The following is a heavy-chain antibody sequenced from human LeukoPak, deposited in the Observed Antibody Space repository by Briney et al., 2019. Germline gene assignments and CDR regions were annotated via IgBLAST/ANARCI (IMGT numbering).Heavy chain of an antibody. V-gene: IGHV3-23*01. CDR3: AKGPYYYGSGSFNWFDP. Sequence: PGESLRLSCAASGFTFSGYAMYWVRQAPGKGLEWVSSIEASGGATYYADSVKGRFTISRDNSKNTLYLQMNSLRAEDTAVYYCAKGPYYYGSGSFNWFDPWGQGTLVTVSS. J-gene: IGHJ5*02. CDR2: IEASGGAT. CDR1: GFTFSGYA. D-gene: IGHD3-10*01.